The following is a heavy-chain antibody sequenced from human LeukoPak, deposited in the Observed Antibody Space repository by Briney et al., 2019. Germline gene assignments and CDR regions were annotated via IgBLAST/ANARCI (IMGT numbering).Heavy chain of an antibody. CDR2: IIPIFGTA. Sequence: SVKVSCKASGGTFSSYAISWVRQAPGQGLEWMGGIIPIFGTANYAQKFQGRVTITADESTSTAYMELSSLRSEDTAVYYCARSPRWPYGSGSYRFDPWGQGTLVTVSS. J-gene: IGHJ5*02. D-gene: IGHD3-10*01. V-gene: IGHV1-69*01. CDR1: GGTFSSYA. CDR3: ARSPRWPYGSGSYRFDP.